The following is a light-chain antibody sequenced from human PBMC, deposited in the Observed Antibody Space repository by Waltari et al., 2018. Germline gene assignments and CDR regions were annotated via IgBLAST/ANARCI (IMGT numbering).Light chain of an antibody. CDR1: QSVSSSN. J-gene: IGKJ2*01. CDR2: DAS. CDR3: QQYGRSWNA. Sequence: EIVLTQSPGTLSLSPGERATLSCRASQSVSSSNLAWYQQKPGQAPRLIIHDASSRATGIPDRFSGSGSGTDFTLTISRLEPDDFAVYYCQQYGRSWNAFGQGTRLEIK. V-gene: IGKV3-20*01.